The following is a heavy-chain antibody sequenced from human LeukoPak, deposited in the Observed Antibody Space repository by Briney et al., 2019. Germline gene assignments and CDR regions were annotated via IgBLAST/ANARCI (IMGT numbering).Heavy chain of an antibody. J-gene: IGHJ4*02. D-gene: IGHD3-10*01. CDR2: ISYDGSEK. V-gene: IGHV3-30*18. CDR3: AKDMGYGSGTYLDS. CDR1: GFTFSSRS. Sequence: PGGSLRLSCAASGFTFSSRSMHWVRQAPGKGLEWVAGISYDGSEKDYAESVKGRITISRDNSKDTLYLPMNSLRAEDTAVYYCAKDMGYGSGTYLDSWGQGTLVSVSS.